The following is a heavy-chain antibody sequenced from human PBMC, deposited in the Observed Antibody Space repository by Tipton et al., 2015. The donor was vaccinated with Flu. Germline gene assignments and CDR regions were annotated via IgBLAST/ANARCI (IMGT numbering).Heavy chain of an antibody. D-gene: IGHD4-11*01. Sequence: CAASGFTFDYYGMHWVRQAPGKGLEWVAVISYDGGDKSYADSVKGRFTISRDSSKNTLYLRTNSLRPEDTAVYYCAKDSAVTTVGGYFDSWGQGALVTVSS. CDR3: AKDSAVTTVGGYFDS. CDR1: GFTFDYYG. V-gene: IGHV3-30*18. J-gene: IGHJ4*02. CDR2: ISYDGGDK.